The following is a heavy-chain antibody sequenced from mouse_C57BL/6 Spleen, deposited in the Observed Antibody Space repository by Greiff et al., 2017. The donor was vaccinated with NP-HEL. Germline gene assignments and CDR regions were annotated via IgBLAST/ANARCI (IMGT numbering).Heavy chain of an antibody. D-gene: IGHD2-1*01. CDR2: IYPRDGST. CDR1: GYTFTSYD. J-gene: IGHJ3*01. CDR3: ARPYGNYTAWFAY. Sequence: VQLQQSGPELVKPGASVKLSCKASGYTFTSYDINWVKQRPGQGLEWIGWIYPRDGSTKYNAKFKGKATLTVDTSSSTAYMELHSLTSEDSAVYFCARPYGNYTAWFAYWGQGTLVTVSA. V-gene: IGHV1-85*01.